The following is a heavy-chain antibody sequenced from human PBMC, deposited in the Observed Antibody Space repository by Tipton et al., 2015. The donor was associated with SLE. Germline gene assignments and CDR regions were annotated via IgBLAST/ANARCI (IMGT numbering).Heavy chain of an antibody. D-gene: IGHD5-12*01. J-gene: IGHJ4*02. Sequence: QSGPEVKKPGSSVKVSCKASGGTFSNFAISWVRQAPGQGLEWMGWISAYNGNTNYAPKLQGRVTMTTDTSTNTAYMELRSLRSDDTAVDYCARGEWLGDYWGQGTLVTVSS. CDR1: GGTFSNFA. CDR3: ARGEWLGDY. CDR2: ISAYNGNT. V-gene: IGHV1-18*01.